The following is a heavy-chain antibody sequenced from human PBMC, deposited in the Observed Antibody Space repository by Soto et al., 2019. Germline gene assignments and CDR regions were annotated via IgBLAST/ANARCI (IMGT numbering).Heavy chain of an antibody. CDR2: LYTGGTT. J-gene: IGHJ6*02. Sequence: EVQLVESGGGLVQPGGSLRLSCAASGFTVSSTHMSWVRQAPGKGLEWVSALYTGGTTYYSDSVQGRFTISRDNSKNTLYLQMNSLRAEDTAVYYCARDQATVGGGMDVWGQGTRVTVSS. CDR1: GFTVSSTH. CDR3: ARDQATVGGGMDV. V-gene: IGHV3-66*01. D-gene: IGHD2-15*01.